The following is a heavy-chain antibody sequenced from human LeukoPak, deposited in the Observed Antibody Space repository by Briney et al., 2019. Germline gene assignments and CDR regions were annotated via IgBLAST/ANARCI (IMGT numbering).Heavy chain of an antibody. J-gene: IGHJ4*02. CDR1: GFTFSSYG. CDR2: IRYDGSNK. Sequence: PGGSLRLSCAASGFTFSSYGMHWVRQAPGKRLEWVAFIRYDGSNKYYADSVKGRFTISRDNSKNTLYLQMNSLRAEDTAVYYCAKDQDIVVVIATPDFDYWGQGTLVTVSS. V-gene: IGHV3-30*02. D-gene: IGHD2-21*01. CDR3: AKDQDIVVVIATPDFDY.